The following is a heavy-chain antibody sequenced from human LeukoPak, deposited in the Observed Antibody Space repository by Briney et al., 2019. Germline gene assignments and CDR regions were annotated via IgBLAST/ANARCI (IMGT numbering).Heavy chain of an antibody. CDR1: GFTFDDYW. CDR2: IKQDGSEK. D-gene: IGHD6-13*01. V-gene: IGHV3-7*01. J-gene: IGHJ3*02. Sequence: GGSLRLSCGASGFTFDDYWMGWVRQAPGQGLEWVANIKQDGSEKYYVDSVKGRFTISRDNAKNSLYLQMNSLRAEDTAVYYCARSIPLGYSSSWYGAFDIWGQGTMVTVSS. CDR3: ARSIPLGYSSSWYGAFDI.